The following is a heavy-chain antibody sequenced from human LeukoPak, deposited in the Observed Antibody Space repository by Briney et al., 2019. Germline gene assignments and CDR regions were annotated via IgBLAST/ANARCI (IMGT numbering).Heavy chain of an antibody. Sequence: ASVKVSCKASGYTFTSYGISWVRQAPGQGLEWMGWISAYNGNTNYAQKLQGRVTMTTDTSTSTAYMELRSLRSDDTAVYYCARGWSSSSSPALPDYWGQGTLVTVSS. CDR3: ARGWSSSSSPALPDY. CDR1: GYTFTSYG. V-gene: IGHV1-18*01. D-gene: IGHD6-6*01. CDR2: ISAYNGNT. J-gene: IGHJ4*02.